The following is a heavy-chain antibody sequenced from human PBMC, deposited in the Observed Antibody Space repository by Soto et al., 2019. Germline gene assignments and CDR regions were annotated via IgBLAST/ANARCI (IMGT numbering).Heavy chain of an antibody. CDR3: ARDKAAMVTGGGDY. J-gene: IGHJ4*02. D-gene: IGHD5-18*01. Sequence: QVQLVESGGGVVQPGRSLRLSCAASGFTFSSYAMHWVRQAPGKGLEWVAVISYDGSNKYYADSVKGRFTISRDNSKNTLYLQMNCLRAEDTAVYYCARDKAAMVTGGGDYWGQGTLVTVSS. V-gene: IGHV3-30-3*01. CDR1: GFTFSSYA. CDR2: ISYDGSNK.